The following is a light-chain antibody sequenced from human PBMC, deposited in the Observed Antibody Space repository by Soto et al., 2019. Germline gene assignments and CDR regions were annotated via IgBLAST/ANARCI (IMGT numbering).Light chain of an antibody. CDR3: CSYAGRYTYV. CDR1: SSDVGGYNS. Sequence: QSALTQPRSVSGSPGQSVTISCTGTSSDVGGYNSVSWYQHHPGKAPKLMIYDVRKRPSGVPDRLSGSKSDNTASLTISGLQAEDEADYYCCSYAGRYTYVFGTGTKLTVL. CDR2: DVR. J-gene: IGLJ1*01. V-gene: IGLV2-11*01.